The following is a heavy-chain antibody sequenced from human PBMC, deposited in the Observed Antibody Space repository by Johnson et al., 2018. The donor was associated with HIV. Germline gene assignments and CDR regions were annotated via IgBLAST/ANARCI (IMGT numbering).Heavy chain of an antibody. V-gene: IGHV3-23*04. CDR3: AKDPGWFGEPGDAFDI. J-gene: IGHJ3*02. D-gene: IGHD3-10*01. CDR1: GFTFGSYA. CDR2: ISGSGGST. Sequence: VQLVESGGGVAQPGRPLRLSCAASGFTFGSYAMHWVRQAPGKGLEWVSAISGSGGSTYYADSVKGRFTISRDNSKNTLYLQMNSLRAEDTAVYYCAKDPGWFGEPGDAFDIWGQGTMVTVSS.